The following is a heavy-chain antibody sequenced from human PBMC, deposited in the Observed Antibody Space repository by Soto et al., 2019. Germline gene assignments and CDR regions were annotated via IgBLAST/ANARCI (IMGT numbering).Heavy chain of an antibody. CDR2: INPSAGAV. D-gene: IGHD6-13*01. J-gene: IGHJ4*02. CDR1: GFTLSNYF. V-gene: IGHV1-46*01. Sequence: QVHLVQSGADVKTSGASVKVSCKASGFTLSNYFMHWIRQAPGQGRDWMGIINPSAGAVSYAQKFQGRVTMTWDTSTNTVHMDLNSLTSEDTAVYYCAREPPLACYFDYWGQGSLVTVSS. CDR3: AREPPLACYFDY.